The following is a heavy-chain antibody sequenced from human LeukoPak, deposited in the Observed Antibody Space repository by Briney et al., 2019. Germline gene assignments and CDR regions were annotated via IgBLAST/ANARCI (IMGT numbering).Heavy chain of an antibody. D-gene: IGHD3-22*01. CDR2: IYYNGGT. J-gene: IGHJ3*02. CDR1: GGSFSGYY. V-gene: IGHV4-59*08. CDR3: ASGDSSGYYQAPFDI. Sequence: SETLSLTCAVYGGSFSGYYWNWIRQPPGKGLEWIACIYYNGGTNFNPSLEGRVTISLDTPKNQISLKLNSVTAADTAVYYCASGDSSGYYQAPFDIWGQGTMVTVSS.